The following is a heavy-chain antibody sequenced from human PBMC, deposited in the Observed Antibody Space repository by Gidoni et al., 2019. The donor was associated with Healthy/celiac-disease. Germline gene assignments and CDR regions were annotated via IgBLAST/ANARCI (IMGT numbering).Heavy chain of an antibody. Sequence: QVQLQQWGAGLLKPSETLSLTCAVYGGSFSGYYWSWIRQPPGKGLEWIGEINHSGSTNYNPSLKSRVTISVDTSKNQFSLKLSSMTAADTAVYYCARNSSGYSQAIDYWGQGTLVTVSS. J-gene: IGHJ4*02. V-gene: IGHV4-34*01. D-gene: IGHD3-22*01. CDR2: INHSGST. CDR1: GGSFSGYY. CDR3: ARNSSGYSQAIDY.